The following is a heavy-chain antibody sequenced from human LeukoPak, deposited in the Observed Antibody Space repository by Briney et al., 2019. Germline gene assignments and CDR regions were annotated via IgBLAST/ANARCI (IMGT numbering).Heavy chain of an antibody. CDR3: ARDCGSVVGAIGGYYFDY. V-gene: IGHV1-46*01. J-gene: IGHJ4*02. CDR1: GYTFISYG. Sequence: ASVKVSCKASGYTFISYGITWVRQAPGQGLEWMGIINPSGGSTSYAQKFQGRVTMTRDTSTSTVYMELSSLRSEDTAVYYCARDCGSVVGAIGGYYFDYWGQGTLVTVSS. CDR2: INPSGGST. D-gene: IGHD1-26*01.